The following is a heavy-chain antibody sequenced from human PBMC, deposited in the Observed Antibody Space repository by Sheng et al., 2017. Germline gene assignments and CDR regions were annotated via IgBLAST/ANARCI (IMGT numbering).Heavy chain of an antibody. CDR1: GGTYNTYS. V-gene: IGHV1-69*10. CDR3: ARSRITGFYYYMDV. J-gene: IGHJ6*03. Sequence: QARLVQSGAEVKKPGSSVKVSCKASGGTYNTYSISWVRQAPGQGLEWMGGITPITGVATYAEKFQGRGTITADRSTTTAYLELSSLRSEDTAVYYCARSRITGFYYYMDVWGQGTTVT. CDR2: ITPITGVA. D-gene: IGHD1-20*01.